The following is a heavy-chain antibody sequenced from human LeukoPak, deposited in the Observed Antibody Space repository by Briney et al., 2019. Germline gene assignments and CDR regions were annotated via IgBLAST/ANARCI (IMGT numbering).Heavy chain of an antibody. J-gene: IGHJ4*02. D-gene: IGHD3-9*01. CDR1: GYFISSGYY. CDR2: IYHSGST. V-gene: IGHV4-38-2*02. CDR3: ARAVRYFDWLTPFDY. Sequence: PSETLSLTCTVSGYFISSGYYWGWIRQPPGKGLEWIGSIYHSGSTYYNPSLKSRVTISVDTSKNQFSLKLSSVTAADTAVYYCARAVRYFDWLTPFDYWGQGTLVTVSS.